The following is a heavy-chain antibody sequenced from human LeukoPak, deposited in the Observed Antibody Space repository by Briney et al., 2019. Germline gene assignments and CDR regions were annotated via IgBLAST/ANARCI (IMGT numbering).Heavy chain of an antibody. D-gene: IGHD3-22*01. Sequence: GGSLRLSCEASGFTFSSSAMNWVRQTPGKGLEWVSSISVSGDRTYYADSVKGRFTISRDNSKNTLYLQMNSLRAEDTAVYYCAKGNYYDSSAYNWFDPWGQGTLVTVSS. V-gene: IGHV3-23*01. CDR2: ISVSGDRT. CDR3: AKGNYYDSSAYNWFDP. J-gene: IGHJ5*02. CDR1: GFTFSSSA.